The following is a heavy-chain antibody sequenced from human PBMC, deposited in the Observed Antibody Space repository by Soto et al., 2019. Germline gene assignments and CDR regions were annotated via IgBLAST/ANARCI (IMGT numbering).Heavy chain of an antibody. V-gene: IGHV4-30-4*01. CDR3: ARDPSGVGGLDY. J-gene: IGHJ4*02. CDR1: GGSISSGDYY. CDR2: IYYSGST. Sequence: QVQLQESGPGLVKPSQTLSLTCTVSGGSISSGDYYWSWIRQPTGKGLEWIGYIYYSGSTYYKPSLNILVTISVDTSKNQLSLKLSSVTAADTAVYYCARDPSGVGGLDYWGQGTLVTVSS. D-gene: IGHD3-10*01.